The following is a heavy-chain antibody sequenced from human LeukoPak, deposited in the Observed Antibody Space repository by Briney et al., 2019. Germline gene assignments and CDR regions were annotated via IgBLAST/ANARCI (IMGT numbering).Heavy chain of an antibody. Sequence: GRSLRLSCTASGFTFGDFAMSWVRQAPGKGLEWVGFIRAKTYGGTTEYAASVKGRFTISRDDSKSIAYLQMNSLRAEDTAVYYCARVGRTGERDFDYWGQGTLVTVSS. CDR2: IRAKTYGGTT. V-gene: IGHV3-49*04. D-gene: IGHD3-10*01. J-gene: IGHJ4*02. CDR1: GFTFGDFA. CDR3: ARVGRTGERDFDY.